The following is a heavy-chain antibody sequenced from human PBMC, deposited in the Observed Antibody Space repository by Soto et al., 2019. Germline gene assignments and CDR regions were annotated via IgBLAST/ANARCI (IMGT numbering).Heavy chain of an antibody. J-gene: IGHJ4*02. CDR1: GGSIRSGDNY. CDR2: IYYRGST. V-gene: IGHV4-30-4*01. Sequence: QVQLQESGPRLVKPSQTLSLTCTVSGGSIRSGDNYWSWIRQTPGKGLEWIGYIYYRGSTYYNQSLKSRVTYXXXXXXXXXXXXXXXXXXXXXXXXXXXXXXXXXXXXXLGYFDHWGQGTPVTVSS. CDR3: XXXXXXXXXXXLGYFDH.